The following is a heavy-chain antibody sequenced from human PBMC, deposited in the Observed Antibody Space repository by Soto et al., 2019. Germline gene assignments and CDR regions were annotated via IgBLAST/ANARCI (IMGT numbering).Heavy chain of an antibody. CDR1: GFTFSSYG. J-gene: IGHJ4*02. D-gene: IGHD4-4*01. CDR2: ISYDGSNK. Sequence: GSLRLSCAASGFTFSSYGMHWVRQAPGKGLEWVAVISYDGSNKYYADSVKGRFTISRDNSKNTLYLQMNSLRAEDTAVYYCAKVSMTTVTTAPFDYWGQGTLVTVSS. V-gene: IGHV3-30*18. CDR3: AKVSMTTVTTAPFDY.